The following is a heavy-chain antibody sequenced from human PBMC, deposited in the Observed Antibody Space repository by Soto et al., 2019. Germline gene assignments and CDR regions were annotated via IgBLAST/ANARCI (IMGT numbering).Heavy chain of an antibody. CDR3: ARIKNTVTTNDAFDI. Sequence: QVQLVQSGAEVKKPGASVKVSCKASGYTFTSYGISWVRQAPGQGLEWMGWISAYNGNTNYAQKLQGRVTMTTDTSTSTAYVELRSLRSDDTAVYYCARIKNTVTTNDAFDIWGQGTMVTVSS. J-gene: IGHJ3*02. CDR2: ISAYNGNT. CDR1: GYTFTSYG. D-gene: IGHD4-17*01. V-gene: IGHV1-18*01.